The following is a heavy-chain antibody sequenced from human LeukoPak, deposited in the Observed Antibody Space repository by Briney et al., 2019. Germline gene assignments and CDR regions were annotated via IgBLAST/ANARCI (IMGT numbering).Heavy chain of an antibody. CDR1: GGSFSGYY. V-gene: IGHV4-34*01. CDR3: ARWQKRWFDP. CDR2: INHSGST. J-gene: IGHJ5*02. Sequence: SETLSLTCAVYGGSFSGYYWSWIRQPPGKGLEWIGEINHSGSTNYSPSLKSRVTIPVDTSKNQFSLKLSSVTAADTAVYYCARWQKRWFDPWGQGTLVTVSS.